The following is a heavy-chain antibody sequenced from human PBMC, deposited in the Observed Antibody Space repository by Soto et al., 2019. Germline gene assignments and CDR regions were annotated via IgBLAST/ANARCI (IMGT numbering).Heavy chain of an antibody. V-gene: IGHV1-2*02. J-gene: IGHJ6*02. Sequence: GASVKVSCKASGYTFTGYYMHWVRQAPGQGLEWMGWINPNSGGTNYAQKFQGRVTVTRDTSISTAYMELSRLRSDDTAVYYCASYDSSGYYAYYYYGMDVWGQGTTVTV. D-gene: IGHD3-22*01. CDR3: ASYDSSGYYAYYYYGMDV. CDR1: GYTFTGYY. CDR2: INPNSGGT.